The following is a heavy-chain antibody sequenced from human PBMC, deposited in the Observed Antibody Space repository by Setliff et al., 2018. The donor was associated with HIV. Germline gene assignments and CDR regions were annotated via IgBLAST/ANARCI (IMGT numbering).Heavy chain of an antibody. J-gene: IGHJ6*03. CDR1: SGSFSGYY. D-gene: IGHD3-22*01. V-gene: IGHV4-34*01. Sequence: ETLSLTCAVYSGSFSGYYWSWIRQSPGKGLEWIGEINHGGSTKYNPSFKSRLAMSVDTSKQQFSLKLNSVTAADTAVYYCARHYDSSGPNYRYYYMDVWGKGTTVTVSS. CDR2: INHGGST. CDR3: ARHYDSSGPNYRYYYMDV.